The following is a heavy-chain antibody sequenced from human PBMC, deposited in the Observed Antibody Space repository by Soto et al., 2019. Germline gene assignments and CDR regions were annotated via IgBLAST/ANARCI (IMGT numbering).Heavy chain of an antibody. CDR2: INPSGGST. D-gene: IGHD3-10*01. CDR1: GYTFTSYY. Sequence: GASVKVSCKASGYTFTSYYMHWVRQAPGQGLEWMGIINPSGGSTSYAQKFQGRVTMTRDTSTSTVYMELSSLRSEDTAVYYCARDATAPLLLWFGELLPYNWFDPWGQGTLVTVSS. CDR3: ARDATAPLLLWFGELLPYNWFDP. J-gene: IGHJ5*02. V-gene: IGHV1-46*01.